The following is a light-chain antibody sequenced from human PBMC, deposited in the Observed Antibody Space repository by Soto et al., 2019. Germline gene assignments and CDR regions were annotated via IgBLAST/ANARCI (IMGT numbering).Light chain of an antibody. Sequence: VMTQFPGTLSVSPGKRATLSCRASQSISNLLAWYQQKPGQAPRLLMYGASTRATGFPDRFSGSGSGTEFTLTISSLHSEDFAVYYCQQYYDWPITFGQGTRLEIK. CDR3: QQYYDWPIT. J-gene: IGKJ5*01. CDR2: GAS. CDR1: QSISNL. V-gene: IGKV3-15*01.